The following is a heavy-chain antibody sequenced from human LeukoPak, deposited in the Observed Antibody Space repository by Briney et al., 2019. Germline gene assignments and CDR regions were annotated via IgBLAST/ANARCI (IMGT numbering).Heavy chain of an antibody. J-gene: IGHJ3*02. D-gene: IGHD3-22*01. CDR3: ARGKYDSSGYYYGAFDI. Sequence: ASVKVSCKASGYTFTSYYMHWVRQAPGQGLEWMGIINPSGGSTSYAQKFQGRVTMTRDMSTSTVYMELSSLRSEDTAVYYCARGKYDSSGYYYGAFDIWGHGTMVTVSS. CDR2: INPSGGST. CDR1: GYTFTSYY. V-gene: IGHV1-46*01.